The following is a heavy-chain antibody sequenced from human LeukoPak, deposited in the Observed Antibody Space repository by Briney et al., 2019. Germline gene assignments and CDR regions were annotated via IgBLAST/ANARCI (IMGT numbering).Heavy chain of an antibody. J-gene: IGHJ6*02. D-gene: IGHD3-10*01. CDR1: GFTFSSCS. CDR3: ARLSNYSGSEDGMDV. Sequence: GGSLRLSCAASGFTFSSCSMNWVRQAPGKGLEWVSYISSSSSTIYYADSVKRRFTISRDNAKNSLYLQMNSLRAEDTAVYYCARLSNYSGSEDGMDVWGQGTTVTVSS. CDR2: ISSSSSTI. V-gene: IGHV3-48*01.